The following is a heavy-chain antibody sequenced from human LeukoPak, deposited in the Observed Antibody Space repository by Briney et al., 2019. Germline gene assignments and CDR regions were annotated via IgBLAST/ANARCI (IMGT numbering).Heavy chain of an antibody. CDR2: ISSSSSYI. J-gene: IGHJ4*02. CDR3: ARAGQGENQLPWETAMVTWVYYDSSGYFDY. V-gene: IGHV3-11*06. Sequence: GGSLRLSCAASGFPFRDYYMRWIRQAPGKGLEWVSYISSSSSYIYYAASVKGRFTISRDDAKNSRYVTMNSLRAEDTAVYYCARAGQGENQLPWETAMVTWVYYDSSGYFDYWGQGTLVTVFS. D-gene: IGHD3-22*01. CDR1: GFPFRDYY.